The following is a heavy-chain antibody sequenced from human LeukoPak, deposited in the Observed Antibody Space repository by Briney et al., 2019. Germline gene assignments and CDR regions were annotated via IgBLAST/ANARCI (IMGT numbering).Heavy chain of an antibody. CDR3: AKGYCSSTSCYFYYFDY. CDR1: GFTFSDYY. J-gene: IGHJ4*02. D-gene: IGHD2-2*01. CDR2: ISSSGSTI. V-gene: IGHV3-11*01. Sequence: HPGGSLRLSCAASGFTFSDYYMSWIRQAPGKGLEWVSYISSSGSTIYYADSVKGRFTISRDNSKNTLYLQMNSLRAEDTAVYYCAKGYCSSTSCYFYYFDYWGQGTLVTVSS.